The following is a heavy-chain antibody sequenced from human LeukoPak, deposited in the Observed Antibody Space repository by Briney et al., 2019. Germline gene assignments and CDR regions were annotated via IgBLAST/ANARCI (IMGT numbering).Heavy chain of an antibody. D-gene: IGHD3-22*01. CDR3: ARSTYYYDTSGYDYEYYFDL. CDR2: IYHSEST. J-gene: IGHJ4*02. V-gene: IGHV4-59*01. Sequence: SETLSLTCSVSDGSISSSSWSWIRQPPGKGLEWIGYIYHSESTNYNPSLKSRVTISVDTSKNQFSLNLTSVTAADTAVYYCARSTYYYDTSGYDYEYYFDLWGQGTLVTVSS. CDR1: DGSISSSS.